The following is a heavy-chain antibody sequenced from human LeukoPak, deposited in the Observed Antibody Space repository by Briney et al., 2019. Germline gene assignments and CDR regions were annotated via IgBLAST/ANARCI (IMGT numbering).Heavy chain of an antibody. J-gene: IGHJ6*03. D-gene: IGHD2-21*01. CDR3: ARGEHLAYCGGDCPSYMDV. CDR1: AFTVSSNY. CDR2: IYSGGRT. Sequence: GGSLRLSCAASAFTVSSNYMSWVRQAPGKGLEWVSVIYSGGRTHYADSVKGRFTISRDNSKNTLYLQMNSLRAEDTAVHYCARGEHLAYCGGDCPSYMDVWGKGTTVTVSS. V-gene: IGHV3-53*01.